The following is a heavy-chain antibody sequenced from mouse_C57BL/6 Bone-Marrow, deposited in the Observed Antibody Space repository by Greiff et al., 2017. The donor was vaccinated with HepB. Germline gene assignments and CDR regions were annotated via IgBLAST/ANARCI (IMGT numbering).Heavy chain of an antibody. CDR2: INPNNGGT. J-gene: IGHJ2*01. CDR1: GYTFTDYY. D-gene: IGHD2-4*01. Sequence: EVQLQQSGPELVKPGASVKISCKASGYTFTDYYMNWVQQSHGKSLEWIGDINPNNGGTSYNQKFKGKATLTVDKSSSTAYMELRSLTSEDSAVYYCARRSYDYDDGGYYLDDWGKGTTLTVSS. V-gene: IGHV1-26*01. CDR3: ARRSYDYDDGGYYLDD.